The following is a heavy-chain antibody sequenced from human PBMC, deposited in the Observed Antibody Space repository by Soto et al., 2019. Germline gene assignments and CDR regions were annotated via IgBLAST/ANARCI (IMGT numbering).Heavy chain of an antibody. CDR1: GFTFSSYA. Sequence: EVQLLESGGGLVQPGGSLRLSCAASGFTFSSYAMSWVRQAPGKGLEWVSTISISGGSAYYADSVKGRFTISRDNSKNKGDLQMNSLRDEDTATYYCAKDRYTSGWYTPGDYWGQGNLVTVSS. CDR2: ISISGGSA. D-gene: IGHD6-19*01. J-gene: IGHJ4*02. CDR3: AKDRYTSGWYTPGDY. V-gene: IGHV3-23*01.